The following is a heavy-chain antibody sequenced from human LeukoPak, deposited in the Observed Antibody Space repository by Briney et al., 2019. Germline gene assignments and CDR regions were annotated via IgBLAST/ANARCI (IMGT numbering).Heavy chain of an antibody. Sequence: PGGSLRLSCAASGFTFSSYSMNWVRHAPGKGLEWVSSISSSSSYIYHADSVKGRFTISRDNAKNSLYLQMSSLRVEDSAVYYCARDVTEADYWGQGTLVTVSS. D-gene: IGHD2-21*02. CDR3: ARDVTEADY. CDR2: ISSSSSYI. CDR1: GFTFSSYS. J-gene: IGHJ4*02. V-gene: IGHV3-21*01.